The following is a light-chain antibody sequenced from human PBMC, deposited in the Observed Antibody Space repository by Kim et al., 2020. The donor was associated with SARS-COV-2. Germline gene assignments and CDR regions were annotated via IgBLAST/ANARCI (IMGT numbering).Light chain of an antibody. V-gene: IGLV3-1*01. J-gene: IGLJ2*01. CDR3: QTWDRSTAV. CDR2: QDT. CDR1: KLGDKY. Sequence: SYELTQPPSVSVAPGQTARITCSGEKLGDKYASWYQQKPGQAPVLVIYQDTKRPSEIPERFSGSNSENTATLTISGAQAMDEADYYCQTWDRSTAVFGGGTQLPVL.